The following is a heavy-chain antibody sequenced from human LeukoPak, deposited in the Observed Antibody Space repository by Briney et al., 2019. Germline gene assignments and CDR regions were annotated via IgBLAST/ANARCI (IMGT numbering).Heavy chain of an antibody. CDR3: ARDYGVNWFDP. Sequence: GGSLRLSCAASGFAFNKYWMSWVRQAPGKGLEWVANIRQDGSEKYCVDSVKGRFTISRDNAKNSLYLQMNSLRAEDTAVYYCARDYGVNWFDPWGQGTLATVSS. J-gene: IGHJ5*02. V-gene: IGHV3-7*01. CDR1: GFAFNKYW. CDR2: IRQDGSEK. D-gene: IGHD4-17*01.